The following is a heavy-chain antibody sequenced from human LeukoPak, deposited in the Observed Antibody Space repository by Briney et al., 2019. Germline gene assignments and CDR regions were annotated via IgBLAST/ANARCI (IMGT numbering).Heavy chain of an antibody. D-gene: IGHD6-13*01. J-gene: IGHJ4*02. CDR3: AKVDSSSWEFFDY. CDR1: GFSFRNYA. CDR2: ISYDGSNK. Sequence: PGGSLRLSCVASGFSFRNYAIHWVRQAPGKGLEWVAVISYDGSNKYYADSVKGRFTISRDNSKNTLYLQMNSLRAEDTAVYYCAKVDSSSWEFFDYWGQGTLVTVSS. V-gene: IGHV3-30*04.